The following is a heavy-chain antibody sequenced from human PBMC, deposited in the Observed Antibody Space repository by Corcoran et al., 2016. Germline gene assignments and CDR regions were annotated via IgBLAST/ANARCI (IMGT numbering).Heavy chain of an antibody. Sequence: QVQLVASGGGVVTPGGSLRLSCAASGFTFSSDGIHWDRLARGKRLEWVAVIWYDGSNKYYADSVKGRFTLSRANSKNTLYLQMNSLRAEDTAVEYWSRDPSAILEWYPESDYYGMDVWGQGTTVTVSS. V-gene: IGHV3-33*01. J-gene: IGHJ6*02. D-gene: IGHD3-3*02. CDR1: GFTFSSDG. CDR3: SRDPSAILEWYPESDYYGMDV. CDR2: IWYDGSNK.